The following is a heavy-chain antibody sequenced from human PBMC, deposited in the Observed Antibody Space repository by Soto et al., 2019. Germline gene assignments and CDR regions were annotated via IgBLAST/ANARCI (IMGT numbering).Heavy chain of an antibody. CDR3: VSSRSAIYGDALDV. D-gene: IGHD2-2*01. J-gene: IGHJ3*01. CDR1: SGGYG. V-gene: IGHV4-61*08. Sequence: SGGYGGNCLRKNPGKGLEWIGHIYDDGTTDYNPSLKSRVTILLDMSKNQFSLKLSSVTAADTAVYYCVSSRSAIYGDALDVWGQGTMVTVSS. CDR2: IYDDGTT.